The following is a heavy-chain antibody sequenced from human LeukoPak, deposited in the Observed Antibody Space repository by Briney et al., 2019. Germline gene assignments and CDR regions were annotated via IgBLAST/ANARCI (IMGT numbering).Heavy chain of an antibody. CDR3: AKALPHENDYGDYYYYGLDV. CDR2: ISGSGGGT. Sequence: GEPLRFSYSASGFTFSFYAMSWVRQAPGKGLEGVSVISGSGGGTYYADSVKGRFTISSDNSKNTLHLQMNSLRAEDTALYYCAKALPHENDYGDYYYYGLDVWGQGITVTVSS. V-gene: IGHV3-23*01. CDR1: GFTFSFYA. J-gene: IGHJ6*02. D-gene: IGHD4-17*01.